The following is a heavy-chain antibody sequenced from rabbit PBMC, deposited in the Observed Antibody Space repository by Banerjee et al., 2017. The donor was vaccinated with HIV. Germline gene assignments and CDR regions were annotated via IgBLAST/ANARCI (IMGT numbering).Heavy chain of an antibody. CDR2: INTSSGNT. V-gene: IGHV1S45*01. Sequence: QEQLVESGGDLVKPEGSLTLTCKASGFSFSYKYVMCWVRQAPGKGLEWIACINTSSGNTVYANWAKGRFTISKTSSTTVTLQMTSLTAADTATYFCARDTGAWGDFSLWGPGTLVTVS. D-gene: IGHD4-1*01. CDR3: ARDTGAWGDFSL. CDR1: GFSFSYKYV. J-gene: IGHJ4*01.